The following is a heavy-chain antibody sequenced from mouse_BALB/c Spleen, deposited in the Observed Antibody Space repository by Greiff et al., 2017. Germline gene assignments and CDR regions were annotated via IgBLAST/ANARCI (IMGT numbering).Heavy chain of an antibody. CDR2: ISSGGST. V-gene: IGHV5-6-5*01. CDR3: ARDYYGSSSDY. CDR1: GFTFSSYA. Sequence: VKLMESGGGLVKPGGSLKLSCAASGFTFSSYAMSWVRQTPEKRLEWVASISSGGSTYYPDSVKGRFTISRDNARNILYLQMCSLRSEDTAMYYCARDYYGSSSDYWGQGTTLTVSS. D-gene: IGHD1-1*01. J-gene: IGHJ2*01.